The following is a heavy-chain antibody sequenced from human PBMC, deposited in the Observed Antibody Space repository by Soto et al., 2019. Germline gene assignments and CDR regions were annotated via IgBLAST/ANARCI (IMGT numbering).Heavy chain of an antibody. V-gene: IGHV1-8*01. CDR3: ATASSLEWLSTQTRPYYYYMDV. J-gene: IGHJ6*03. D-gene: IGHD3-3*01. CDR2: MNPNSGNT. Sequence: GASVKVSCKASGYTFTSYDINWVRQATGQGLEWMGWMNPNSGNTGYAQKFQGRVTMTRNTSISTAYMELSSLRSEDTAVYYCATASSLEWLSTQTRPYYYYMDVWGKGTTVTVSS. CDR1: GYTFTSYD.